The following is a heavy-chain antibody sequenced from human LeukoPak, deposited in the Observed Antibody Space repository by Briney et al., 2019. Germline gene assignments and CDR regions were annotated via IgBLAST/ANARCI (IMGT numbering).Heavy chain of an antibody. Sequence: PGASLRLSCAASGFIFSDYTMRWGRQARGKGVGWVSAISTGGDDRNEADWVRGRFTSSRDNSKNTVSLHLNSLSAEVTAIYYCARSSRSWGVFHIWGQGTMVTVS. CDR2: ISTGGDDR. J-gene: IGHJ3*02. CDR3: ARSSRSWGVFHI. V-gene: IGHV3-23*01. CDR1: GFIFSDYT. D-gene: IGHD7-27*01.